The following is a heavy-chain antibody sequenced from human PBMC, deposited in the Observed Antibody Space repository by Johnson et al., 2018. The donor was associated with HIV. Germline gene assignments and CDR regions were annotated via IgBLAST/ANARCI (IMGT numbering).Heavy chain of an antibody. CDR2: ISWNSGNI. Sequence: VQLVESGGVVVQPGGSLRLSCAASGFTFDDYAMHWVRQAPGKGLEWVSGISWNSGNIGYADSVKGRFTISRDNAKNSLYLQMNSLRAEDTAVYYCARDSGLLLWSQGGFSAFDIWGQGTMVTVSS. CDR1: GFTFDDYA. D-gene: IGHD3-10*01. CDR3: ARDSGLLLWSQGGFSAFDI. V-gene: IGHV3-9*01. J-gene: IGHJ3*02.